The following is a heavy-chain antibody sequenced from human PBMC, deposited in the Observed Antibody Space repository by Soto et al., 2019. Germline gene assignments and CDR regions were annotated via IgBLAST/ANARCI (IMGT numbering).Heavy chain of an antibody. D-gene: IGHD6-13*01. CDR3: ARDGYSSSWYPKGLLYY. CDR1: GFTFSSYA. V-gene: IGHV3-30-3*01. J-gene: IGHJ4*02. CDR2: ISYDGSNK. Sequence: GGSLRLSCAASGFTFSSYAMHWVRQAPGKGLEWVAVISYDGSNKYYADSVKGRFTISRDNSKNTLYLQMNSLRAEDTAVYYCARDGYSSSWYPKGLLYYWGQGTLVTVSS.